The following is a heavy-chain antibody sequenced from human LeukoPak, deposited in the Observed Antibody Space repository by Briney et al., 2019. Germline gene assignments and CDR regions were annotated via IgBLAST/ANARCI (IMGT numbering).Heavy chain of an antibody. V-gene: IGHV3-48*03. CDR2: ISSSGSTM. CDR1: GFTFSSYE. D-gene: IGHD6-13*01. CDR3: AREARSWYRDYFDD. Sequence: GGSLRLSCAASGFTFSSYEMNWVRQAPGKGLEWVSYISSSGSTMYYADSVKGRFTISRDNAKNSLFLQMNSLRAEDTAVYYCAREARSWYRDYFDDWGQGTLVAVSS. J-gene: IGHJ4*02.